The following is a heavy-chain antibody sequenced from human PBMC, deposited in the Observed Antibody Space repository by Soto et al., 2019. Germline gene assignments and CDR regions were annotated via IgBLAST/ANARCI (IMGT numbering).Heavy chain of an antibody. V-gene: IGHV4-34*01. Sequence: QVRLQQWGAGLLKPSETLPLTCAVYGGSFSYYYWSWIRQPPGKGLEWIGEINHSGSNNYNPSLKSRVTISVDTSKNQFSLKLNSVTAADTAVYYCAREVPSSYFDLWGRGTPVPVSS. CDR2: INHSGSN. CDR1: GGSFSYYY. J-gene: IGHJ2*01. D-gene: IGHD2-2*01. CDR3: AREVPSSYFDL.